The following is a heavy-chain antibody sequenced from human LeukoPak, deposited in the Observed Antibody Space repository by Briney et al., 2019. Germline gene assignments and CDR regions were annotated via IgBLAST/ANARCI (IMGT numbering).Heavy chain of an antibody. CDR3: ARGRGDILTGYYSGDYYYYYGMDV. Sequence: GASVKVSCKASGGTFSSYAISWVRQAPGQGLEWMGGIIPIFATANYAQKFQGRVTITTDESTRTAYMELSSLRSEDTAVYYCARGRGDILTGYYSGDYYYYYGMDVWGQGTTVTVSS. J-gene: IGHJ6*02. V-gene: IGHV1-69*05. CDR1: GGTFSSYA. D-gene: IGHD3-9*01. CDR2: IIPIFATA.